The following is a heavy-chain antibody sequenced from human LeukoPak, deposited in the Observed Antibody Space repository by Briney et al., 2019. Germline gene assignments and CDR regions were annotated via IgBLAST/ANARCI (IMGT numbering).Heavy chain of an antibody. CDR1: GYTFTTCG. CDR3: ARKKELRYFDWLPIQYYFDY. V-gene: IGHV1-18*01. D-gene: IGHD3-9*01. Sequence: ASVTVSCKASGYTFTTCGINWVRQAPGQGLEWMGCISAYNGNTNYAQKLQGRVTMTTDTSTSTAYMELRSLRSDDTAVYYCARKKELRYFDWLPIQYYFDYWGQGTLVTVSS. J-gene: IGHJ4*02. CDR2: ISAYNGNT.